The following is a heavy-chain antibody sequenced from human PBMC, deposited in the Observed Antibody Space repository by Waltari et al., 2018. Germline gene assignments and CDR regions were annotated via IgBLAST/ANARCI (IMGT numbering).Heavy chain of an antibody. CDR1: GFTFSDFY. J-gene: IGHJ6*02. V-gene: IGHV3-74*01. Sequence: EGQLVESGGGLVQPGGSLRLSCAASGFTFSDFYMHWVRQAPGKGLVWVARMKADGSGATYADAVRGRFTITRDNTKSTLSMQMNSLRVDDTAVYYCANHRPGGYGMYVWGQGTTVTVSS. CDR3: ANHRPGGYGMYV. D-gene: IGHD2-15*01. CDR2: MKADGSGA.